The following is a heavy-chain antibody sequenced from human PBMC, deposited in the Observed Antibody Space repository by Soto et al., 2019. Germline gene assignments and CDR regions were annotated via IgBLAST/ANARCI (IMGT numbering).Heavy chain of an antibody. CDR3: ARGPGGWFTY. Sequence: SETLYLTCGVYGGSFTGNSWSWIRQTPGKGLEWIGDIDYSGSTNYSPSLKSRVSISVDTSKKQVSLNLRSVTAADTAVYYCARGPGGWFTYWGQGTLVTVSS. D-gene: IGHD6-19*01. J-gene: IGHJ4*02. CDR1: GGSFTGNS. CDR2: IDYSGST. V-gene: IGHV4-34*01.